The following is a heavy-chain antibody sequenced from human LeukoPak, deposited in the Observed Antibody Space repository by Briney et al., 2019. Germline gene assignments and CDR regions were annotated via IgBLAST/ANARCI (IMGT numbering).Heavy chain of an antibody. CDR3: ARVPYDFWSGGRDY. Sequence: SETLSLTCAVYGGSFSGYYWSRIRQPPGKGLEWIGEINHSGSTNYNPSLKSRVTISVDTSKNQFSLKLSSVTAADTAVYYCARVPYDFWSGGRDYWGQGTLVTVSS. D-gene: IGHD3-3*01. CDR2: INHSGST. CDR1: GGSFSGYY. V-gene: IGHV4-34*01. J-gene: IGHJ4*02.